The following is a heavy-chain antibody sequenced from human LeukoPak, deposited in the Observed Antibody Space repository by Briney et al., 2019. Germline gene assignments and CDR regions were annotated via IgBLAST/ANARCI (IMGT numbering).Heavy chain of an antibody. CDR1: GFTFSSYG. D-gene: IGHD6-13*01. Sequence: GRSLRLSCAASGFTFSSYGMHWVRQAPGKGLEWVSYISSSSSTIYYADSVKGRFTISRDNAKNSQYLQMNSLRVEDTAVYYCVASSWAYYFDYWGQGTLVTVSS. J-gene: IGHJ4*02. V-gene: IGHV3-48*04. CDR2: ISSSSSTI. CDR3: VASSWAYYFDY.